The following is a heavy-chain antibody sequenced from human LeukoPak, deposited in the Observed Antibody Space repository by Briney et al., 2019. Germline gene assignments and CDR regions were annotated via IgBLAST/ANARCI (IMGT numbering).Heavy chain of an antibody. CDR1: GGTFSN. D-gene: IGHD3-22*01. CDR3: ARQWPKSSGYYLFNY. J-gene: IGHJ4*02. CDR2: IIPIFGTA. V-gene: IGHV1-69*05. Sequence: SVKVSCKTSGGTFSNINWVRQAPGQGLEWMGGIIPIFGTATYAQKFQGRVTITTDESTSTAYMELRGLTSEDTAVYYCARQWPKSSGYYLFNYWGQGTLVTVSS.